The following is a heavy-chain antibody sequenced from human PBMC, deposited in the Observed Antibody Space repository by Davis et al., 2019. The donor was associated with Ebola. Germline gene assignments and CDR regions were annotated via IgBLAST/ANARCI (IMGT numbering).Heavy chain of an antibody. CDR1: GGSFSGYY. J-gene: IGHJ5*02. Sequence: MPSETLSLTCAVYGGSFSGYYWSWIRQPPGKGLEWIGEINHSGSTNYNPSLKSRVTISVDTSKNQFSLKLSSVTAADTAVYYCARGDIVLMVYATTRVHVRFDPWGQGTLVTVSS. V-gene: IGHV4-34*01. CDR3: ARGDIVLMVYATTRVHVRFDP. CDR2: INHSGST. D-gene: IGHD2-8*01.